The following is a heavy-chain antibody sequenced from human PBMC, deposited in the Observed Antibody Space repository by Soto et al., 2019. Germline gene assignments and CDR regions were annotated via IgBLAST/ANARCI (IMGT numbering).Heavy chain of an antibody. V-gene: IGHV1-69*14. D-gene: IGHD2-21*02. CDR3: ARDLCGGDCDSAPWDAFYI. CDR2: IIPIFGTA. Sequence: QVQLVQSGAEVKKPGSSVKVSCKASGGTFSSYAISWVRQAPGQGLEWMGGIIPIFGTANYAQKFQGRVTITADKSTSTAYMELSSLRSEDRAVYYCARDLCGGDCDSAPWDAFYIWGQGTMVTVSS. J-gene: IGHJ3*02. CDR1: GGTFSSYA.